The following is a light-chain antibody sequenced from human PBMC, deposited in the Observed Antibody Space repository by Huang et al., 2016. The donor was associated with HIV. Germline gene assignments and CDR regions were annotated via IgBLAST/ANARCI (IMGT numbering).Light chain of an antibody. CDR2: GAS. CDR1: RNLFYTTKNKNY. J-gene: IGKJ2*01. V-gene: IGKV4-1*01. Sequence: VMIESPASLAVSLVERATINCKSSRNLFYTTKNKNYLAWYQQKPGQPPKLLFYGASTRESGVPDRFSGGGAGTDFTLTIRSLQAEDVAVYYCQQYFTTPQTFGQGTRVEIK. CDR3: QQYFTTPQT.